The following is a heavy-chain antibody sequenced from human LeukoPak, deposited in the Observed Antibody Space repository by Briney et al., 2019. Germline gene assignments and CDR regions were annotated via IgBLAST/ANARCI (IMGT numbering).Heavy chain of an antibody. V-gene: IGHV3-7*01. D-gene: IGHD1-26*01. CDR1: GFTFSSSA. J-gene: IGHJ4*02. CDR2: IRQDGGLK. Sequence: PGGSLRLSCAASGFTFSSSAMSWVRQAPGKGLEWVANIRQDGGLKHYVDSVKGRFTISRDNAENSLYLQMNSLRAEDTAVYYCAREIVGAIKSYFDYWGQGTLVTASS. CDR3: AREIVGAIKSYFDY.